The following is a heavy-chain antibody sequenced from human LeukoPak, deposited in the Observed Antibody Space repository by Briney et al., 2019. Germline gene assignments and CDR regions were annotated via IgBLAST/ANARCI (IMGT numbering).Heavy chain of an antibody. CDR3: AAALGRYGDYSRGYYFDY. D-gene: IGHD4-17*01. CDR1: GASISDYY. V-gene: IGHV4-59*13. CDR2: VFDSGGA. J-gene: IGHJ4*02. Sequence: SETLSLTCTVSGASISDYYWSWIRQPPGQGLEWIGYVFDSGGANYNPSLKSRVTISVDASKNQFSVKLGSVTAADTAVYYCAAALGRYGDYSRGYYFDYWGQGTLVTVSS.